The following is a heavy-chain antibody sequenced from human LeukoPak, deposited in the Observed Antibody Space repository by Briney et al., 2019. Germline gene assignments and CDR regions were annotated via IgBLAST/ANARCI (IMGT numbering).Heavy chain of an antibody. CDR2: ISGSGGST. J-gene: IGHJ6*02. D-gene: IGHD3-10*01. CDR3: AKDKAMVRGVRHMDV. CDR1: GFTFSSYA. V-gene: IGHV3-23*01. Sequence: GGSLRLSCAASGFTFSSYAMSWVRQAPGKGLEWVSAISGSGGSTYYADSVKGRFTISRDNSKNTLYLQMNSLRAEDTAVYYCAKDKAMVRGVRHMDVWGQGTTVTVSS.